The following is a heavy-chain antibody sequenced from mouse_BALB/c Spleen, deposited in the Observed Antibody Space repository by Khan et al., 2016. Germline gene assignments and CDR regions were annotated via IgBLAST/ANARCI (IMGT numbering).Heavy chain of an antibody. D-gene: IGHD1-1*01. V-gene: IGHV5-9-4*01. CDR1: GFTFSSYA. J-gene: IGHJ3*01. Sequence: EVELVESGGGLVKPGGSLKLSCAASGFTFSSYAMSWVRQSPEKRLEWVAEISSGGSYTYYPDTVTGRFTISRDNAEDTLYLEMCSLRSEDTAMYYCARDRGYGSPFAYWGQVTLVTVSA. CDR2: ISSGGSYT. CDR3: ARDRGYGSPFAY.